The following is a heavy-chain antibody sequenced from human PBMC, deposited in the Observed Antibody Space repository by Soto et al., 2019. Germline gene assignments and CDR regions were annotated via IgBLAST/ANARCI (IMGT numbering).Heavy chain of an antibody. V-gene: IGHV3-23*01. CDR3: AKIVVVPAAIMGGVDY. CDR2: ISGSGGST. Sequence: GGSLRLSCAASGFTFSSYAMSWVRQAPGKGLEWVSAISGSGGSTYYADSVKGRFTISRDNSKNTLYLQMNSLRAEDTAVYYCAKIVVVPAAIMGGVDYWGQGTLVTVSS. CDR1: GFTFSSYA. J-gene: IGHJ4*02. D-gene: IGHD2-2*02.